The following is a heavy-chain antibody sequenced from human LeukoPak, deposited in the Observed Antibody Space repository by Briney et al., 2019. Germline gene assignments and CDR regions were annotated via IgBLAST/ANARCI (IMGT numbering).Heavy chain of an antibody. Sequence: GASVKVSCKASGYTFTGYYMHWVRQAPGQGLEWMGWINPNSGGTNYAQKFQGRVTMTRDTSISTAFMELRSLRSDDTAVYYCARDDAIFGVDLGAFDIWGQGTMVTVSS. CDR1: GYTFTGYY. CDR2: INPNSGGT. CDR3: ARDDAIFGVDLGAFDI. V-gene: IGHV1-2*02. D-gene: IGHD3-3*02. J-gene: IGHJ3*02.